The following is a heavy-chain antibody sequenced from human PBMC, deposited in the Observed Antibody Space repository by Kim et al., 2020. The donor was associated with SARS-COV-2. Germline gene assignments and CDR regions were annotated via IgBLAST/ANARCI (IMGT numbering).Heavy chain of an antibody. Sequence: GGSLRLSCAASGFTFSSYWMSWVRQAPGKGLEWVANIKQDGSEKYYVDSVKGRFTISRDNAKNSLYLQMNSLRAEDTAVYYCAREIRGYSSGWRPGPYYYYYYGMDVWGQGTTVTVSS. V-gene: IGHV3-7*03. CDR2: IKQDGSEK. D-gene: IGHD6-19*01. J-gene: IGHJ6*02. CDR1: GFTFSSYW. CDR3: AREIRGYSSGWRPGPYYYYYYGMDV.